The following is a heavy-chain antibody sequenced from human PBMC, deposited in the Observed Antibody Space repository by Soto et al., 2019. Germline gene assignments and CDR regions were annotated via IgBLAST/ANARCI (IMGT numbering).Heavy chain of an antibody. CDR1: GGSISSYY. CDR3: ARGIAARFDY. D-gene: IGHD6-6*01. V-gene: IGHV4-59*01. CDR2: IYYSGST. J-gene: IGHJ4*02. Sequence: SETLSLTCTVSGGSISSYYWSWIRQPPGKGLEWIGYIYYSGSTNYNPYLKSRVTISVDTSKNQFSLKLSSVTAADTAVYYCARGIAARFDYWGQGTLVTVSS.